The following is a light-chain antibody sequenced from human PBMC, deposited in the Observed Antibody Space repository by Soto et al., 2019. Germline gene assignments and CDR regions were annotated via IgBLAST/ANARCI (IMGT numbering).Light chain of an antibody. CDR3: QQYGSSPPWT. CDR1: QSVSSTY. V-gene: IGKV3-20*01. CDR2: GAS. J-gene: IGKJ1*01. Sequence: EIVLTHSPATLSLYPGERATLSCRASQSVSSTYLAWYQHKPGQAPRLLFYGASSRATDIPDRFSGSGSGTDFTLTISRLEPEDFAVYYCQQYGSSPPWTFGQGTKVDIK.